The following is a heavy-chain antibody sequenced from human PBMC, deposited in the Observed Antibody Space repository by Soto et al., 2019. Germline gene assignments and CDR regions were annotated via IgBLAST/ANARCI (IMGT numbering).Heavy chain of an antibody. CDR2: ISGSGGST. J-gene: IGHJ1*01. V-gene: IGHV3-23*01. Sequence: GGSLRLSCAASGFTFSDYAMHWVRQAPGKGLEWVSVISGSGGSTYYADSVKDRFTISRDNSKNTLYLQMNSLRAEDTAVYYCARDRIAVAGNPEYFQHWGQGTLVTVSS. CDR3: ARDRIAVAGNPEYFQH. CDR1: GFTFSDYA. D-gene: IGHD6-19*01.